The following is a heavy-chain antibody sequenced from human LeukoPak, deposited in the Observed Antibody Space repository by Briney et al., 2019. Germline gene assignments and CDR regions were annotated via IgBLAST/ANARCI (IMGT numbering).Heavy chain of an antibody. CDR2: ISYDGSNK. J-gene: IGHJ4*02. V-gene: IGHV3-30*18. D-gene: IGHD4-23*01. Sequence: PGGSLRLSCAASGFTFSSYWMSWVRQAPGKGLEWVAVISYDGSNKYYADSVKGRFTISRDNSKNTLYLQMDSLRPEDTAVYYCAKERKLLPFDCWGQGTPVTVSS. CDR3: AKERKLLPFDC. CDR1: GFTFSSYW.